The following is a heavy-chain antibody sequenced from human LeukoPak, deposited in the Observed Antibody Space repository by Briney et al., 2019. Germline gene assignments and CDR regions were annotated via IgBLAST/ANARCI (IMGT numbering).Heavy chain of an antibody. CDR3: GRVKWLQFVDYYYGIDV. Sequence: ASVKVSCKASGYTFSDYFLHWVRQAPGQGLEQMGWINPKSGGTHYAQRFQGRVTMTRDRSITTGYMELRTLTADDTAVYFCGRVKWLQFVDYYYGIDVWGQGTTVTVSS. CDR1: GYTFSDYF. CDR2: INPKSGGT. V-gene: IGHV1-2*02. D-gene: IGHD5-24*01. J-gene: IGHJ6*02.